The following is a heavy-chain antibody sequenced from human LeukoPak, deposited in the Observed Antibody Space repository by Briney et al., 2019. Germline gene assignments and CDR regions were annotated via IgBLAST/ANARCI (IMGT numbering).Heavy chain of an antibody. V-gene: IGHV3-15*01. CDR2: IKSKTDGGTT. J-gene: IGHJ4*02. Sequence: GGSLRLSCAASGFTFSNAWMSWVRQAPGKGLEWVGRIKSKTDGGTTDYAAPVKGRFTISRDDSKNTLYLQMNSLKTEDSAVYYCAKDAYSSTAMGRNLDYWGQGTLVTVSS. CDR3: AKDAYSSTAMGRNLDY. D-gene: IGHD5-18*01. CDR1: GFTFSNAW.